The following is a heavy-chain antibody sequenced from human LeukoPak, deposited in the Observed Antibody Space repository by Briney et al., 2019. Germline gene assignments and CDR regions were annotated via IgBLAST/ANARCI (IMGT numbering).Heavy chain of an antibody. V-gene: IGHV3-53*01. CDR3: ARGSLHYYYYMDV. CDR2: IYSDGST. J-gene: IGHJ6*03. CDR1: GFTVSSNY. Sequence: GGSLRLSCAASGFTVSSNYMSGVRQAPGKGLEWVSVIYSDGSTYYADSVKGRFTISRDNSKNTLYLQMNSLRAEDTAVYYCARGSLHYYYYMDVWGKGTTVTVSS.